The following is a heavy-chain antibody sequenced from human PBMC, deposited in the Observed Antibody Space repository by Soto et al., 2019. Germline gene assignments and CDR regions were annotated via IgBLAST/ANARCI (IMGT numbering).Heavy chain of an antibody. V-gene: IGHV1-58*01. CDR1: GFTFTSSA. CDR3: AAAQDIVLVPAAMRDYYYYGMDV. J-gene: IGHJ6*02. D-gene: IGHD2-2*01. Sequence: QMQLVQSGPEVKKPGTSVKVSCKASGFTFTSSAVQWVRQARGQRLEWIGWIVVGSGNTNYAQKFQERVTITRDMSTSTXXMXLXXLRSEDTAVYYCAAAQDIVLVPAAMRDYYYYGMDVWGQGTTVTVSS. CDR2: IVVGSGNT.